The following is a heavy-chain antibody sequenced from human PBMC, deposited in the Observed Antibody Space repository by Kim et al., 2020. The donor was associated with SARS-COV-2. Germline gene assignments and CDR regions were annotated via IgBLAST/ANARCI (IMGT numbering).Heavy chain of an antibody. D-gene: IGHD5-12*01. CDR1: GYTFTSYG. J-gene: IGHJ4*02. CDR3: ARTKGIRRDGYNYPDY. CDR2: ISAYNGNT. Sequence: ASVKVSCKASGYTFTSYGISWVRQAPGQGLEWMGWISAYNGNTNYAQKLQGRVTMTTDTSTSTAYMELRSLRSDDTAVYYCARTKGIRRDGYNYPDYWGQGPLVTVSS. V-gene: IGHV1-18*01.